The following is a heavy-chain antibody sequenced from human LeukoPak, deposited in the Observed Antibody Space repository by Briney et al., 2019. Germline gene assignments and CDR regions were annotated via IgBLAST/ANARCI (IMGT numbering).Heavy chain of an antibody. CDR1: GGSISSYY. CDR2: IYYSGST. Sequence: PSETLSLTCTVSGGSISSYYWNWIRQPPGKGLEWIGYIYYSGSTNYNPSLKSRVTISVDTSKNQFSLKLSSVTAADTAVYYCARGESYCSSTSCYGGAYYYYMDVWGKGTTVTVSS. J-gene: IGHJ6*03. V-gene: IGHV4-59*01. D-gene: IGHD2-2*01. CDR3: ARGESYCSSTSCYGGAYYYYMDV.